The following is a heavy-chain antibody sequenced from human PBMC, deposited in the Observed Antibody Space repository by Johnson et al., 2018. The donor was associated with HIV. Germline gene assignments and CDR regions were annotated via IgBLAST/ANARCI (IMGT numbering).Heavy chain of an antibody. Sequence: QEQLVESGGGVVRPGGSLRLSCAASGFTFSSYAMHWVRQAPGKGLEWVAGISYDGSNKYYADSVKGRFTISRDSSKDTLYLQMNSLRAEDTAVYYCARGVGGRTADAFDIWGQGTMVTVSS. CDR3: ARGVGGRTADAFDI. CDR1: GFTFSSYA. V-gene: IGHV3-30*04. D-gene: IGHD3-16*01. J-gene: IGHJ3*02. CDR2: ISYDGSNK.